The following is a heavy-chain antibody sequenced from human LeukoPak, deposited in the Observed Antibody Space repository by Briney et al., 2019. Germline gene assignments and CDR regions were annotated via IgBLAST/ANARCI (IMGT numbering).Heavy chain of an antibody. J-gene: IGHJ3*02. V-gene: IGHV4-61*01. Sequence: SETLSLTCTVSGGSIRSGSYYWSWIRQPPGKGLEWIGYIYYSGSTNYNPSLKSRVTISVDTSKNQFSLKLSSVTAADTAVYYCARDTTYCGGDCYGIDAFDIWGQGTMVTVSS. CDR3: ARDTTYCGGDCYGIDAFDI. CDR2: IYYSGST. D-gene: IGHD2-21*02. CDR1: GGSIRSGSYY.